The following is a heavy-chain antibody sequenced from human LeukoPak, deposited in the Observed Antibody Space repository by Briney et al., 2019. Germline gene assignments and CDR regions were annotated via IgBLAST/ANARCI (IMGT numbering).Heavy chain of an antibody. V-gene: IGHV3-7*01. CDR1: GFTFSSYW. Sequence: GGSLRLSCAASGFTFSSYWMSWVRQAPGKGLEWVANIKQDGSEKYYVDFVKGRFTISRDNAKNSLYLQMNSLRAEDTAVYYCARDFSDTMVRGATLLYGMDVWGQGTTVTVSS. D-gene: IGHD3-10*01. J-gene: IGHJ6*02. CDR2: IKQDGSEK. CDR3: ARDFSDTMVRGATLLYGMDV.